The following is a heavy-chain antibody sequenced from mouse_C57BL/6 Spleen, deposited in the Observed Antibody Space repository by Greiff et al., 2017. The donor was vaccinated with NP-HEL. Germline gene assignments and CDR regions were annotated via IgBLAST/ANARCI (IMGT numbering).Heavy chain of an antibody. CDR1: GYTFTSYW. D-gene: IGHD2-2*01. Sequence: QVQLKQPGTELVKPGASVKLSCKASGYTFTSYWMHWVKQRPGQGLEWIGNINPSNGGTNYNEKFKSKATLTVDKSSSTAYMQLSSLTSEDSAVYYCASKFHGYYYAMDYWGQGTSVTVSS. CDR2: INPSNGGT. J-gene: IGHJ4*01. CDR3: ASKFHGYYYAMDY. V-gene: IGHV1-53*01.